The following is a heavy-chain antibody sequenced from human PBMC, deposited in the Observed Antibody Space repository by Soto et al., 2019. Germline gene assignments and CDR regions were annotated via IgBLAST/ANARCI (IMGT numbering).Heavy chain of an antibody. V-gene: IGHV3-23*01. J-gene: IGHJ4*02. CDR1: GFTFSSHA. D-gene: IGHD3-3*01. CDR2: IRYSGSNT. Sequence: EVQLLESGGGLVQPEGSLRLSCAASGFTFSSHAMSWVRQAPGKGLEWVSAIRYSGSNTYYTDSVKGRHTISRDNSKNALYLQRNSLRVEDTAIYYCAKRFTLFGEVKLSPDFDYWGQGTLVTVSS. CDR3: AKRFTLFGEVKLSPDFDY.